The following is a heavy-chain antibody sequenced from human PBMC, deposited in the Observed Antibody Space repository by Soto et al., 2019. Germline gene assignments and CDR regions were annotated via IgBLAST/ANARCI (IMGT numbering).Heavy chain of an antibody. CDR1: GGSISSYY. CDR2: IYYSGST. V-gene: IGHV4-59*08. Sequence: PSETLSLTCTVSGGSISSYYWSWIRQPPGKGLEWIGYIYYSGSTNYNPSLKSRVTISVDTSKNQFSLKLSSVTAADTAVYYCARHDDQFGDYPFDYWGQGTLVTVSS. D-gene: IGHD3-10*01. J-gene: IGHJ4*02. CDR3: ARHDDQFGDYPFDY.